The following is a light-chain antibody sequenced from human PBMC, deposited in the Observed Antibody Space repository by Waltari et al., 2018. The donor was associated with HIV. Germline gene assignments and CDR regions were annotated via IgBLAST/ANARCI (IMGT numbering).Light chain of an antibody. J-gene: IGLJ2*01. V-gene: IGLV2-8*01. CDR3: SSYVGGHTVI. CDR1: SNDVGGYNY. Sequence: QSALTQPPSASGSPGQSVTISCTGTSNDVGGYNYVSWYQQHPDKAPKLMIYEVSKRPSGVPDRFFGSKSGNTASLTVSGLQADDEADYYCSSYVGGHTVIFGGGTKLTVL. CDR2: EVS.